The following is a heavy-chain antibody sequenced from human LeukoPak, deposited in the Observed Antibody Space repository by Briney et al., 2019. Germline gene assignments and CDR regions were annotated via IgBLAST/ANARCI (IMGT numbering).Heavy chain of an antibody. CDR2: ISGSGDST. Sequence: GGSLRLSCAVSGLTFSIYAMSWVRQAPGKGLEWVATISGSGDSTFYADSVKGRFTISRDNSKNTLYLQMNSLRAEDTAVYYCAKDLPYYYDSSGYYYYYYGMDVWGQGATVTVSS. CDR3: AKDLPYYYDSSGYYYYYYGMDV. D-gene: IGHD3-22*01. CDR1: GLTFSIYA. V-gene: IGHV3-23*01. J-gene: IGHJ6*02.